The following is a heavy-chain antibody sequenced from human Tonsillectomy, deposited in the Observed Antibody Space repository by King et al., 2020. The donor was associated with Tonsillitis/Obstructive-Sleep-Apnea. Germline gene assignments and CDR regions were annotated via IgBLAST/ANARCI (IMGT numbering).Heavy chain of an antibody. Sequence: VQLVESGGGLVQPGGSLRLSCAASGFTFCSYWMSWVRQAPGKGLEWVANIKQDGSEKYYVDSVKGRFTISRDNAKNSLYLQMNSLRAEDTAVYYCARGPSTIFGVAAPFFDYWGQGTLVTVSS. CDR3: ARGPSTIFGVAAPFFDY. J-gene: IGHJ4*02. CDR1: GFTFCSYW. V-gene: IGHV3-7*01. D-gene: IGHD3-3*01. CDR2: IKQDGSEK.